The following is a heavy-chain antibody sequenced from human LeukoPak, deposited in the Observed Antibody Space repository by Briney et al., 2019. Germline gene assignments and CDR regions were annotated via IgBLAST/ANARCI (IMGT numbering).Heavy chain of an antibody. CDR2: ISSSSSYI. CDR1: GFIFSSYS. CDR3: ARDLGQYYDTSDNWFDP. V-gene: IGHV3-21*01. D-gene: IGHD3-22*01. J-gene: IGHJ5*02. Sequence: GGSLRLSCAASGFIFSSYSMNWVRQAPGKGLEWVSSISSSSSYIYYADSVKGRFTISRDNAKNTLNLQMNSLRAEDTAVYYCARDLGQYYDTSDNWFDPWGQGTLVTVSS.